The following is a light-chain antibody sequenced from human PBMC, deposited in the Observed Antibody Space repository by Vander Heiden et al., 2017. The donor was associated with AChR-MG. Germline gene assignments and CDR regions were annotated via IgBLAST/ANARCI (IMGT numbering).Light chain of an antibody. Sequence: EIVLTQSPATLSLSPGERATLSCRASQSVSSVLAWYQQKPGQAPRLLIYGASTRATGIPARFSGSGSGTEFTLTISSLQSEDFAVYYCQQHSDWPLTFGGGTKVEI. CDR2: GAS. J-gene: IGKJ4*01. CDR3: QQHSDWPLT. V-gene: IGKV3-15*01. CDR1: QSVSSV.